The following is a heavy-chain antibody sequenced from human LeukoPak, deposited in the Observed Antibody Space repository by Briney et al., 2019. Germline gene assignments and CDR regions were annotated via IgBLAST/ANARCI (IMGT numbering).Heavy chain of an antibody. CDR2: IRYDGSNK. J-gene: IGHJ4*02. CDR1: GFTFSSYG. D-gene: IGHD1-14*01. CDR3: ARDHNRRFDY. V-gene: IGHV3-30*02. Sequence: GGSLRLSCAASGFTFSSYGMHWVRQAPGKGLEWVAFIRYDGSNKYYADSVKGRFTISRDNSKNTLYLQMNSLRAEDTAVYYCARDHNRRFDYWGQGTLVTVSS.